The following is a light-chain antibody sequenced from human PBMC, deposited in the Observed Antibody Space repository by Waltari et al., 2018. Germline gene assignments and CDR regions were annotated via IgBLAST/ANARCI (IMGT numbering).Light chain of an antibody. CDR3: HQYNESPFT. V-gene: IGKV3-20*01. J-gene: IGKJ4*01. CDR1: QSVTSSY. CDR2: GTS. Sequence: EIVLTQSPGTLSLSPGERATLPCRASQSVTSSYLAWYQQQHGQAPRLLMYGTSSRATDIPDRFSGSGSGTDFSLTISRLEPEDFAVYYCHQYNESPFTFGGGTKVEVK.